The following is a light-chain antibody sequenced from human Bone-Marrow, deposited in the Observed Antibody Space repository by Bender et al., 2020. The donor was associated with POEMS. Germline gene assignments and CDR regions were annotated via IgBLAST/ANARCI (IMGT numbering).Light chain of an antibody. Sequence: SFELTQPSSLSVSPGQTARITCSGDVLAKNYVRWFQQKPGQAPLLLIFKDDERPSGIPERFSASTSGTTVTLTITGVQVDDEGDYYCYSAADNNRIFGGGTRLTVL. J-gene: IGLJ2*01. CDR2: KDD. CDR1: VLAKNY. V-gene: IGLV3-27*01. CDR3: YSAADNNRI.